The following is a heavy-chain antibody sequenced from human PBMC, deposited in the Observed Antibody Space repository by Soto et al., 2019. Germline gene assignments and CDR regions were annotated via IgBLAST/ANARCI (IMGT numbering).Heavy chain of an antibody. Sequence: QITLEESGPALVKPTQTLTLTCTFSGFSLNTRAVGVGWIRQPPGKALEWLAFIYWDDNKYYSPSLKSRLTITKATSKNQVVLTMTNTGPVDTATYYCAHGAGWLFDYWGHGTQVTVSS. CDR2: IYWDDNK. D-gene: IGHD6-19*01. CDR3: AHGAGWLFDY. CDR1: GFSLNTRAVG. V-gene: IGHV2-5*02. J-gene: IGHJ4*01.